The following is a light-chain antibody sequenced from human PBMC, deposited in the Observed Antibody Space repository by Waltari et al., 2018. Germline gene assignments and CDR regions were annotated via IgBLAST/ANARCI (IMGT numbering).Light chain of an antibody. Sequence: QSVLTQPPSVSGAPGQRVTISCTGSGSTIRAGYDVHWYQQLPRAAPKLLIYGSSTRPLGVPDRFFGSTSGNSASLAITGLQAEDEADYYCQSYDTSLSVVFGGGTKLTVL. CDR1: GSTIRAGYD. CDR3: QSYDTSLSVV. CDR2: GSS. J-gene: IGLJ3*02. V-gene: IGLV1-40*01.